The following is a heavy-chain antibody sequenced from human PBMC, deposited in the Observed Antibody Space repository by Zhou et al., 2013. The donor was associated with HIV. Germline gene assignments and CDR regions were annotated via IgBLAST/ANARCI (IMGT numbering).Heavy chain of an antibody. J-gene: IGHJ4*02. V-gene: IGHV1-69*12. Sequence: QVQVVQSGAEVKKPGSSVKVSCKAFGGTFSSYAFSWVRQAPGQGLEWMGGIIPMYDTTNYAQKFKGRVTITADESTSTAYMELSGLRSEDTALYYCARSYYAGSSAYFDYWGQGNPGHRLL. D-gene: IGHD2-15*01. CDR2: IIPMYDTT. CDR3: ARSYYAGSSAYFDY. CDR1: GGTFSSYA.